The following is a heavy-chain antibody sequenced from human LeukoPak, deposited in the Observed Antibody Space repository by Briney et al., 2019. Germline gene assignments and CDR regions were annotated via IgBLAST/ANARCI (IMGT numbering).Heavy chain of an antibody. CDR2: ISDGGTT. Sequence: GSLRLSCAASGFTVSSSYMNWVCQTPGKGLEWVSLISDGGTTSYGDSVKDRFTVSRDIDKNTLYLQMNSPRAEDTAVYYCARGNSYDSSGYPEYFQNWGQGTLVTVSS. CDR3: ARGNSYDSSGYPEYFQN. D-gene: IGHD3-22*01. J-gene: IGHJ1*01. CDR1: GFTVSSSY. V-gene: IGHV3-66*01.